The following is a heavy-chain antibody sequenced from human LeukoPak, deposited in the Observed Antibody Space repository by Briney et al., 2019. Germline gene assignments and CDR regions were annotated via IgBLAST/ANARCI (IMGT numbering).Heavy chain of an antibody. CDR3: ARWGGTVAGNGVRYYYGMDV. Sequence: ASVKVSCKASGYTFTSYAMHWVRQAPGQRLEWMGWINAGNGNTKYSQKFQGRVTITRDTSAGTAYMELSSLRSEDTAVYYCARWGGTVAGNGVRYYYGMDVWGKGTTVTVSS. J-gene: IGHJ6*04. V-gene: IGHV1-3*01. CDR1: GYTFTSYA. CDR2: INAGNGNT. D-gene: IGHD6-19*01.